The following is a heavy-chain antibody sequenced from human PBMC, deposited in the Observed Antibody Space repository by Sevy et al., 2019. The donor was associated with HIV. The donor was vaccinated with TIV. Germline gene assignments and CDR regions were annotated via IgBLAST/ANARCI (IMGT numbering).Heavy chain of an antibody. Sequence: GGSLRLSCAASGFTFSNYAMSWVRQAPGKGLEWVSAISDNDDSTYYAESVQGRFTIFRDNSKNTLYLQMDSLRTEDTAVYYCAKDVRTTFWYFEKWGQGTLVTVSS. CDR3: AKDVRTTFWYFEK. J-gene: IGHJ4*02. CDR2: ISDNDDST. V-gene: IGHV3-23*01. D-gene: IGHD3-10*02. CDR1: GFTFSNYA.